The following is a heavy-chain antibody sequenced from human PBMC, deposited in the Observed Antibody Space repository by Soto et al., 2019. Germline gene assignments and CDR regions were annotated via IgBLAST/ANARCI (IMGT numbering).Heavy chain of an antibody. J-gene: IGHJ4*02. D-gene: IGHD3-16*01. Sequence: SETLSLTCTVSGGSISSYYWSWIRQPPGKGLEWIGYIYYSGSTNYNPSLKSRVTISVDTSKNQFSLKLSSVTAADTAVYYCASISNYDYVWGSYEAFDYWGQGTLVTVSS. CDR3: ASISNYDYVWGSYEAFDY. CDR1: GGSISSYY. CDR2: IYYSGST. V-gene: IGHV4-59*01.